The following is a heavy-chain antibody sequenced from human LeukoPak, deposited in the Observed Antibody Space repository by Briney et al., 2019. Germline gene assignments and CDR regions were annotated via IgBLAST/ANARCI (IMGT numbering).Heavy chain of an antibody. CDR2: INPNSGGT. V-gene: IGHV1-2*02. CDR3: AREIVVVPAAISWFDP. CDR1: GYTFTGYY. Sequence: ASVKVSCKASGYTFTGYYMHWVRQAPGQGLEWVGWINPNSGGTNYAQKFQGRVTMTRDTSISTAYMELSRLRSDDTAVYYCAREIVVVPAAISWFDPWGQGTLVTVSS. J-gene: IGHJ5*02. D-gene: IGHD2-2*02.